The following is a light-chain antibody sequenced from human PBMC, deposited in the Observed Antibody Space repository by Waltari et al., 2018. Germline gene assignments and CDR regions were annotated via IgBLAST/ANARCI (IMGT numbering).Light chain of an antibody. CDR3: ATWDDRMNGHWV. CDR2: RND. J-gene: IGLJ3*02. Sequence: QSVLTQSPSASGTPGQRVTIFCSGSSSNIGDNVVNWYQQLPGKAPKLLIYRNDQRPSGVPDRVSASKSGTSASLAISGLQSEDEADYYCATWDDRMNGHWVFGGGTKVTVL. CDR1: SSNIGDNV. V-gene: IGLV1-44*01.